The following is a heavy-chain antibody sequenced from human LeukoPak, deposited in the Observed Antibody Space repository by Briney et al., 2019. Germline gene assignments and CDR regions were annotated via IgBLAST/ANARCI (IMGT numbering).Heavy chain of an antibody. CDR3: AREAAGSTTVEFDY. V-gene: IGHV3-48*03. Sequence: GGSLRLSCAASGFTFSSYEMNWVRQAPGKGLEWVSYISTSGSTIYYADSVKGRFTISRDNAKNSLYPQMNSLTAEDTAVYYCAREAAGSTTVEFDYWGQGTLVTVSS. J-gene: IGHJ4*02. CDR2: ISTSGSTI. CDR1: GFTFSSYE. D-gene: IGHD4-17*01.